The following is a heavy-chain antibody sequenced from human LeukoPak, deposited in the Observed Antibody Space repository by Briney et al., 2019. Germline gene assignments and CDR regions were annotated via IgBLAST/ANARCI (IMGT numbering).Heavy chain of an antibody. V-gene: IGHV3-33*06. J-gene: IGHJ4*02. CDR1: GFTFCHYG. D-gene: IGHD4-11*01. CDR2: IWSDGTNK. Sequence: GGSLTLSCAASGFTFCHYGMHWVRQAPGKGLEWVAVIWSDGTNKYYADSVKGRFTIYRDDSQNRVFLQMNSLRAEDTALYYCAKDAQRGFDYSNSLEYWGQGALVSASS. CDR3: AKDAQRGFDYSNSLEY.